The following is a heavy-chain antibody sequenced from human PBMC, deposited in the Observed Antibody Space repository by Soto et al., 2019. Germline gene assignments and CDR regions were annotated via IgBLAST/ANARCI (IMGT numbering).Heavy chain of an antibody. CDR1: GGSFSGYY. CDR3: ARGFNWPWGAYCGGDCYSVWFDP. D-gene: IGHD2-21*02. Sequence: TLSLTCAVYGGSFSGYYWSWIRQPPGKGLEWIGEINHSGSTNYNPSLKSRVTISVDTSKNQFSLKLSSVTAADTAVYYCARGFNWPWGAYCGGDCYSVWFDPWGQGTLVTVSS. V-gene: IGHV4-34*01. J-gene: IGHJ5*02. CDR2: INHSGST.